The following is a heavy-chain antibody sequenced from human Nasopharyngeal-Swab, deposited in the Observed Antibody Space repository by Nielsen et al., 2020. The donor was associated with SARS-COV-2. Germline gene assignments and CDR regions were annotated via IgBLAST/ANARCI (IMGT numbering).Heavy chain of an antibody. V-gene: IGHV4-31*02. CDR3: ARRPAELAYNWNYGVAFDI. CDR1: GGSISSGGYY. CDR2: IYYSGST. D-gene: IGHD1-7*01. Sequence: SETLSLTCTVSGGSISSGGYYWSWIRQHPGKGLEWIGYIYYSGSTFYNPSLKSRVTVSVDTSKNQFFLKLYSVTAADTAVYYCARRPAELAYNWNYGVAFDIWGQGTMVTVSS. J-gene: IGHJ3*02.